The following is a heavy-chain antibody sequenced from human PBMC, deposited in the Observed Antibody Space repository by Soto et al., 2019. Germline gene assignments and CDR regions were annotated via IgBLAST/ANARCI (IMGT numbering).Heavy chain of an antibody. D-gene: IGHD2-15*01. CDR2: ISYDGSIE. Sequence: QVQPVESGGGVVQPGRSLRLSCAASGFTFKSYGMHWVRQAPGKGLEWVAVISYDGSIEYYGDSVKGRFTISRDNSKNTLYLQMNSLRAEDTAVYYCAKDVGYCSGGRCYPHNWFDPWGQGTLVTVSS. V-gene: IGHV3-30*18. CDR1: GFTFKSYG. J-gene: IGHJ5*02. CDR3: AKDVGYCSGGRCYPHNWFDP.